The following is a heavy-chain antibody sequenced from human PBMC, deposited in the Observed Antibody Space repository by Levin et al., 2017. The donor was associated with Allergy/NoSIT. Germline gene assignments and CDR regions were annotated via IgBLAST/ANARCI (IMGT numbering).Heavy chain of an antibody. V-gene: IGHV4-59*01. J-gene: IGHJ5*02. CDR3: ARDTGGWYCDR. CDR2: INYSGST. D-gene: IGHD3-16*01. CDR1: GSTTSLFY. Sequence: SSETLSLTCTVSGSTTSLFYWNWIRQTPGKGLEWIGYINYSGSTKYNPSLKSRLTISLDKSKNQFSLLLTSVTAADTAVYYCARDTGGWYCDRWGQGTLVTVAS.